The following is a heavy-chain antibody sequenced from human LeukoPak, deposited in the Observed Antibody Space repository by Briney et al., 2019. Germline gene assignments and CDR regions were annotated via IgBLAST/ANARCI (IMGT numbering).Heavy chain of an antibody. D-gene: IGHD4-23*01. CDR2: FDPEDGET. Sequence: ASVKVSCKVSGYTLTELSMHWVRQAPGKGLEWMGGFDPEDGETIYAQKFQGRVTMTEDTSTDTAYVELSSLRSEDTAVYYCATADYGGNPGHFDYWGQGTLVTVSS. V-gene: IGHV1-24*01. J-gene: IGHJ4*02. CDR3: ATADYGGNPGHFDY. CDR1: GYTLTELS.